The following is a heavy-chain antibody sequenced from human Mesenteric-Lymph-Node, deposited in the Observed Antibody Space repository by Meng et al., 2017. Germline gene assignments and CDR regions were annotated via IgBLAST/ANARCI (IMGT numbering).Heavy chain of an antibody. CDR3: ARAEYYNWFDP. D-gene: IGHD1-14*01. J-gene: IGHJ5*02. CDR1: RGAKSGSDCL. Sequence: MSPACTVSRGAKSGSDCLANWTHHPPWQGLEWIGNIYSRANTYYPPSLKRRVTISIDTSKNQCSLKLSSVTAADTAVYYCARAEYYNWFDPWGQGTLVTVSS. CDR2: IYSRANT. V-gene: IGHV4-30-4*08.